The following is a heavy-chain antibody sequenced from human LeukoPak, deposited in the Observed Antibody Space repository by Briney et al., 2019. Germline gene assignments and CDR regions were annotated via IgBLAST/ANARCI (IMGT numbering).Heavy chain of an antibody. V-gene: IGHV4-39*01. J-gene: IGHJ4*02. D-gene: IGHD6-13*01. CDR1: GDTISSTSYY. CDR2: IYYSGST. CDR3: ASSSSWYQPFDY. Sequence: SETLSLTCSVSGDTISSTSYYWAWIRQPPGKGLEWIGSIYYSGSTYYNPSLKSRVIISVDTSKNQFSLKLNSVTAADTAVYYCASSSSWYQPFDYWGQGTLVTVSS.